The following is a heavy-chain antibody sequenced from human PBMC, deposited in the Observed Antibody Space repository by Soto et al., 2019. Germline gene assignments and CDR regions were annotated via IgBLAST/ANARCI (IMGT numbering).Heavy chain of an antibody. J-gene: IGHJ4*02. Sequence: QVQLVQSGAEVKKPGSSVKVSCKASGGTFSSYAINWVRQAPGQGLRWMGGIIPIFDTTNYAQKFQGRVTITADESTSTAYMELSSLRSEDTAVYYCASGGTTITTYFDYWGQGTLVTVSS. V-gene: IGHV1-69*01. CDR2: IIPIFDTT. CDR1: GGTFSSYA. CDR3: ASGGTTITTYFDY. D-gene: IGHD3-22*01.